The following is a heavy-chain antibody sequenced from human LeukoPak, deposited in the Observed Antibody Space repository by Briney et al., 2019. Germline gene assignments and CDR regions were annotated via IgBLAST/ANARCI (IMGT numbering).Heavy chain of an antibody. CDR3: AKWDENFYYMDV. J-gene: IGHJ6*03. D-gene: IGHD1-26*01. V-gene: IGHV3-23*01. CDR2: ISASGGGT. Sequence: GGSLRLSCAASRFTFNRYSMSWVRQAPGKGLRWVSSISASGGGTHYASSVRGRFSISRDNSKDTVFLQMNGLRAEDTAIYYCAKWDENFYYMDVWGQGNTVTVSS. CDR1: RFTFNRYS.